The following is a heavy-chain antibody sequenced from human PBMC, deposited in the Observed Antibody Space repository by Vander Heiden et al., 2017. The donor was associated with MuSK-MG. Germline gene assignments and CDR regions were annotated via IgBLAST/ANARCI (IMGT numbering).Heavy chain of an antibody. CDR2: ISWDSNTI. CDR1: GFILDDYA. V-gene: IGHV3-9*01. J-gene: IGHJ6*02. CDR3: ATDTGRSGNSFQYGMDV. Sequence: EVQLVESCGGLVQLGRPLRLSWAASGFILDDYAMYWVRQPPGRGLEWVSFISWDSNTIVYAGSVQGRFTISRDSATNSLYLQMNSLRPEEKALYYCATDTGRSGNSFQYGMDVWGQGTTVTVSS. D-gene: IGHD1-26*01.